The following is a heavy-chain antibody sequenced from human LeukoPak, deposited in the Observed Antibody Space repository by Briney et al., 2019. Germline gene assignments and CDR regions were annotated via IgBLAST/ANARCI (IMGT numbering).Heavy chain of an antibody. CDR3: ARTPRYSGNYHNAFDI. Sequence: PSETLSLTCTVSGGSISGSGSSYYWVWIRQPPGKGLEWIGSIYYSGSTYYIPSLKSRVTISVDTSKNQFSLKLSSVTAADTAVYFCARTPRYSGNYHNAFDIWGQGTTVTVSS. D-gene: IGHD1-26*01. CDR1: GGSISGSGSSYY. J-gene: IGHJ3*02. CDR2: IYYSGST. V-gene: IGHV4-39*01.